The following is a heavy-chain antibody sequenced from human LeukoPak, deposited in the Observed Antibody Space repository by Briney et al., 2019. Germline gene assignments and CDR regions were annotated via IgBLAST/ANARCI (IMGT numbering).Heavy chain of an antibody. J-gene: IGHJ4*02. Sequence: KVSCKASGGTFSSYAIGWVRQAPGQGLEWMGGIIPIFGTANYGQKFQGRVTITTDESTSTAYMELSSLRSEDTAVYYCASDSSGWYYDDWGQGTLVTVSS. CDR2: IIPIFGTA. V-gene: IGHV1-69*05. CDR1: GGTFSSYA. D-gene: IGHD6-19*01. CDR3: ASDSSGWYYDD.